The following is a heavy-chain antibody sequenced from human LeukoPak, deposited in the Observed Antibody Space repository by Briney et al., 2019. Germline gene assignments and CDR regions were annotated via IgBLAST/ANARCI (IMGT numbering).Heavy chain of an antibody. V-gene: IGHV4-59*01. Sequence: PSETLSLTCTVSGGSISSYYWSWIRQPPGKGLEWIGYVYYSGSTNYNPSLKSRVTMSVDTSKNEFSLKLSSVTAADTAVYYCARVNYGDRLRIDYWGQGTLVTVSS. CDR3: ARVNYGDRLRIDY. D-gene: IGHD4-17*01. CDR2: VYYSGST. CDR1: GGSISSYY. J-gene: IGHJ4*02.